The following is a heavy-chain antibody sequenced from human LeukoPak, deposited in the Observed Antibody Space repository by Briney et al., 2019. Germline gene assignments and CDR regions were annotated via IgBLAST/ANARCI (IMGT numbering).Heavy chain of an antibody. V-gene: IGHV3-30*02. CDR1: GFTFSGYG. J-gene: IGHJ4*02. CDR3: AKGGYDPDYYFDY. D-gene: IGHD3-16*01. CDR2: IYYDGSNK. Sequence: PRGSLRLSCAASGFTFSGYGIHWVRQAPGKGLEWVAFIYYDGSNKYYADSVEGRFTISRDNSKNTLYLQMNSLRAEDTALYYCAKGGYDPDYYFDYWGQGTLVTVSS.